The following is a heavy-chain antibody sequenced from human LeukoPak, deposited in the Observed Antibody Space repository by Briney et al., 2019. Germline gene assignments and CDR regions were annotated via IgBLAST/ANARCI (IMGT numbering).Heavy chain of an antibody. Sequence: GASVKVSCKASGYTFTSYDIYWMRQAPGQGLEWVGWMNPNSGNTGYAQTFQGKLTMTRNTSIKTAYMELSSLRSEDTAVYYCARRFYDNLTGHTWYDYWGQGTLVTVSS. CDR1: GYTFTSYD. CDR3: ARRFYDNLTGHTWYDY. CDR2: MNPNSGNT. V-gene: IGHV1-8*01. J-gene: IGHJ4*02. D-gene: IGHD3-9*01.